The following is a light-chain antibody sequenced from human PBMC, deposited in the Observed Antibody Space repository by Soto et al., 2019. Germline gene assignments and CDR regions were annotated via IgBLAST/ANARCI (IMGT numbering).Light chain of an antibody. Sequence: SALTQPASVSGSPGQSITISCTGTSSDVGDYNFVSWYQQHPGKAPKLMISEVSNRPSGVSNRFSGSKSGNTASLTISGLQAEDESDYYCSSYSITSPPVIFGGGTKLTVL. V-gene: IGLV2-14*01. CDR2: EVS. CDR3: SSYSITSPPVI. CDR1: SSDVGDYNF. J-gene: IGLJ2*01.